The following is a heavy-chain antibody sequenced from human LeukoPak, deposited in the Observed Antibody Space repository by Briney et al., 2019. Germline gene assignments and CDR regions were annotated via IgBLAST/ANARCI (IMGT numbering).Heavy chain of an antibody. Sequence: PGGSLRLSCAASGFTFSSYGMHWVRRAPGKGLEWVAVIWYDGSNKYYADSVKGRFTISRDNSKNTLYLQMNSLRAEDTAVYYCARDLNVLRYFDLPRYWGQGTLVTVSS. CDR3: ARDLNVLRYFDLPRY. V-gene: IGHV3-33*01. CDR1: GFTFSSYG. J-gene: IGHJ4*02. CDR2: IWYDGSNK. D-gene: IGHD3-9*01.